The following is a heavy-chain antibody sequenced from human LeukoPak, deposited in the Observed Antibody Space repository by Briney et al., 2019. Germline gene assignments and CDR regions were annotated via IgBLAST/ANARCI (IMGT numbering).Heavy chain of an antibody. CDR2: IYYSGTT. CDR3: ARRDYYYYGMDV. Sequence: SETLSLTCTVSGASFNSYYWSWIRQPPGKGLEWIGYIYYSGTTNYNPSLKSRVTISVDKSKNQFSLKLSTVTAADTAVYYCARRDYYYYGMDVWGQGTTVTVSS. J-gene: IGHJ6*02. CDR1: GASFNSYY. V-gene: IGHV4-59*08.